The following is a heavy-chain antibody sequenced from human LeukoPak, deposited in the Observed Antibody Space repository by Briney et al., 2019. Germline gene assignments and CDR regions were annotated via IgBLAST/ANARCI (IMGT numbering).Heavy chain of an antibody. V-gene: IGHV4-39*07. Sequence: SETLSLTCTVSGVSISSSSSYLWGWIRQPPEKGLEWIGSFSYSGSTYYNPSLKSRVTISVDTSKNQFSLKVTSVTAADTAFYYCAREFPLGYCSGGNCYPVYFDYWGQGNMVTVSS. CDR1: GVSISSSSSYL. J-gene: IGHJ4*02. CDR2: FSYSGST. D-gene: IGHD2-15*01. CDR3: AREFPLGYCSGGNCYPVYFDY.